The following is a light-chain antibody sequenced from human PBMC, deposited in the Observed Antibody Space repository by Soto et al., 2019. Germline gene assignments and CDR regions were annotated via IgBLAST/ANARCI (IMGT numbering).Light chain of an antibody. CDR3: QQLSHYPYT. Sequence: DIQLTQSPSFLSASVEDRVTISCRASYDISSSLAWYQQEPGKPPKLLIYDSSTLQTAVPSRFTGSGSGRKFTLTISGLQFGDFATYFCQQLSHYPYTFGQGTKLEIK. CDR1: YDISSS. CDR2: DSS. J-gene: IGKJ2*01. V-gene: IGKV1-9*01.